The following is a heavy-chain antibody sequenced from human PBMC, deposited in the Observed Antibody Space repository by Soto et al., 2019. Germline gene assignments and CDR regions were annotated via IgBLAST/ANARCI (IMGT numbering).Heavy chain of an antibody. D-gene: IGHD3-16*01. J-gene: IGHJ4*02. CDR3: ASGLSGGAFDY. V-gene: IGHV1-69*02. CDR1: GGTFSSYT. CDR2: IIPILGIA. Sequence: QVQLVQSGAEVKKPGSSVKVSCKASGGTFSSYTISWVRQAPGQGLEWMGRIIPILGIANYAQKFQGRVTITADISTSTAYMELSSLRSEDTAVYYCASGLSGGAFDYWGQGTLVTVSS.